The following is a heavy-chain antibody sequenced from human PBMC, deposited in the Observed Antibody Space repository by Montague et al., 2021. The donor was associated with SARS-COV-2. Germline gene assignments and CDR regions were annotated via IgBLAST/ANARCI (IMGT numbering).Heavy chain of an antibody. CDR1: GFTFSSRE. Sequence: SLRLSCAASGFTFSSREMNWVRQAPGKGLEWIAYISSSGSPKYYADSVKGRFTISRDNAKNSLCLQMNSLRAEDTAIYYCAREGYCSSTNCYRPEYFQYWGQGSLVSVSS. CDR2: ISSSGSPK. CDR3: AREGYCSSTNCYRPEYFQY. J-gene: IGHJ1*01. V-gene: IGHV3-48*03. D-gene: IGHD2-2*01.